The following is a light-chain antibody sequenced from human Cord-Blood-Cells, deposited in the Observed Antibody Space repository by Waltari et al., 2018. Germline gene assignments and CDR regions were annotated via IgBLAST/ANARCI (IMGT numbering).Light chain of an antibody. CDR1: SSDVGGYNY. V-gene: IGLV2-11*01. CDR2: EVS. Sequence: QSALNQPRSVSGSPGQSVTISCTGTSSDVGGYNYVSWYQQHPGKAPKLMIYEVSKRPSGVPDRFSGSKSGNTASLTISGLQAEDEADYYCCSYAGSYTYVFGTGTKVTVL. J-gene: IGLJ1*01. CDR3: CSYAGSYTYV.